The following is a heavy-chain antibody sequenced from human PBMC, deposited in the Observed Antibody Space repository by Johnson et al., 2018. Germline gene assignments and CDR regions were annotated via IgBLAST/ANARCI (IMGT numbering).Heavy chain of an antibody. D-gene: IGHD3-22*01. CDR1: GFTFSGSA. V-gene: IGHV3-73*01. Sequence: EVQLVETGGGLVQPGGSLKLSCAASGFTFSGSAMHWVRQASGKGLEWVGRIRSKANSYATAYAASVKGRFTISRDDSKNTAYLQMNTLRAEDTAVYFCAKDPRGYYDGSGYYYDYWGQGTLVTVSS. CDR2: IRSKANSYAT. J-gene: IGHJ4*02. CDR3: AKDPRGYYDGSGYYYDY.